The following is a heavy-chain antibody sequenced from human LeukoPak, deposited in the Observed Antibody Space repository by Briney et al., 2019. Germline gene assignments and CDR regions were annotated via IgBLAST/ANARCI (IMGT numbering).Heavy chain of an antibody. CDR2: INWNGGST. CDR1: GFTFDDYG. Sequence: GGSLRLSCAASGFTFDDYGMSWVRQAPGKGLEWVSGINWNGGSTGYADSVKGRFTISRDNAKNSLYLQMNSLRAEDTALYYCAGGSSGGYQGAFDNWGQGTMVTVSS. J-gene: IGHJ3*02. V-gene: IGHV3-20*04. CDR3: AGGSSGGYQGAFDN. D-gene: IGHD6-19*01.